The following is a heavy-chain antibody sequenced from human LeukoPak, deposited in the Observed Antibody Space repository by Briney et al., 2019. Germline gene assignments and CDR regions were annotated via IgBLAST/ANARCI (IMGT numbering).Heavy chain of an antibody. D-gene: IGHD3-3*01. CDR3: ARVRASAWHYFDY. Sequence: GGSLRLSCAASGFTFSSYAMSWVRQAPGKGLEWVSAISGSGGSTYYGDSVKGRFTISRDNSKNTLYLQMNSLRDEDTAVYYCARVRASAWHYFDYWGQGTLVTVSS. CDR1: GFTFSSYA. J-gene: IGHJ4*02. V-gene: IGHV3-23*01. CDR2: ISGSGGST.